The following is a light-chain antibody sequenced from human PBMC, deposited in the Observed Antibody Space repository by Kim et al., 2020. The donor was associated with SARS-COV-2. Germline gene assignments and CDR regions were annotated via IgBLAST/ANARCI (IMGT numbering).Light chain of an antibody. CDR1: SSDVGGYNY. CDR2: EVS. CDR3: SSYAGSNNRV. J-gene: IGLJ1*01. V-gene: IGLV2-8*01. Sequence: VTISCTGTSSDVGGYNYVSWYQQHPGKAPKVMIYEVSKRPSGVPDRFSGSKSGNTASLTVSGLQAEDEADYYCSSYAGSNNRVFGTGTKVTVL.